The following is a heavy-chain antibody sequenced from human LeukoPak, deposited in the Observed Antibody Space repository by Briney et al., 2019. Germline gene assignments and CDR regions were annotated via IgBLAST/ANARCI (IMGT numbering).Heavy chain of an antibody. D-gene: IGHD3-22*01. CDR3: AREVEYYYDSSGYNRMDV. CDR1: GFTFSTYS. CDR2: ISSSSSII. Sequence: GGSLRLSCAASGFTFSTYSMNWVRQAPGKGLEWVSYISSSSSIIYYADSVKGRFTISRDNAKNSLYLQMNSLRDEDAAVYYCAREVEYYYDSSGYNRMDVWGQGTTVTVSS. J-gene: IGHJ6*02. V-gene: IGHV3-48*02.